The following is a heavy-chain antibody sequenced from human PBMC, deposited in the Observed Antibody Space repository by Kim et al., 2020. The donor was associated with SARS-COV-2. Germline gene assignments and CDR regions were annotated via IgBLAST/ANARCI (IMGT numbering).Heavy chain of an antibody. J-gene: IGHJ4*02. V-gene: IGHV1-2*06. Sequence: ASVKVSCKASGYTFSGYNMDWVRQAPGQGLEWMGRINADSGGANYAQKFQGRVTMTRDTSISTAYMELSRLTSDDTAIYYCARVGDNYRFWGWGQGTLVTVSS. CDR1: GYTFSGYN. CDR2: INADSGGA. D-gene: IGHD3-16*01. CDR3: ARVGDNYRFWG.